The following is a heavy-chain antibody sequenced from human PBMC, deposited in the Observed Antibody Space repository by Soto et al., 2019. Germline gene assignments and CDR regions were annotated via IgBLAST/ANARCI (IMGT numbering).Heavy chain of an antibody. CDR3: AKDRVPNCSGGSCYPGFFDY. CDR1: GFTFSSYA. CDR2: ISGSGGST. J-gene: IGHJ4*02. Sequence: EVQLLESGGGLVQPGGSLRLSCAASGFTFSSYAMSWVRQAPGKGLEWVSAISGSGGSTYYADSVKGRFTISRDNSKNTLYLQMNSLGAEDTAVYYCAKDRVPNCSGGSCYPGFFDYWGQGTLVTVSS. D-gene: IGHD2-15*01. V-gene: IGHV3-23*01.